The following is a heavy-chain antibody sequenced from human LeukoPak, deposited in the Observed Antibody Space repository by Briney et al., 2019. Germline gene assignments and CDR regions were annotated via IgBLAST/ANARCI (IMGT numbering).Heavy chain of an antibody. J-gene: IGHJ4*02. Sequence: ASVKVSCKASGYDFINYGISWVRQAPGQGLEWMGWRSIYNGNTDYKLQGRVTMTTDTSTSTAYMELRSLRSDDTAVYYCARDWGSDYGGNRPFDYWGQGTLVTVSS. D-gene: IGHD4-23*01. V-gene: IGHV1-18*01. CDR1: GYDFINYG. CDR3: ARDWGSDYGGNRPFDY. CDR2: RSIYNGNT.